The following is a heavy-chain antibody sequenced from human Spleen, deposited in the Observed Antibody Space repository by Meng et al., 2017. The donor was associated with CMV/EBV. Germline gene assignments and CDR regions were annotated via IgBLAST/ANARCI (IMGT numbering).Heavy chain of an antibody. J-gene: IGHJ4*02. Sequence: LSLTCAASGFTVSNNYLSWVRQAPGKGLEWVANIKDDGGEKYYADSVKGRFTISRDNAKNSLFLQMNSLRVEDTAVYYCAREEWLHPILDYWGQGSLVTVSS. CDR2: IKDDGGEK. CDR1: GFTVSNNY. V-gene: IGHV3-7*01. CDR3: AREEWLHPILDY. D-gene: IGHD5-12*01.